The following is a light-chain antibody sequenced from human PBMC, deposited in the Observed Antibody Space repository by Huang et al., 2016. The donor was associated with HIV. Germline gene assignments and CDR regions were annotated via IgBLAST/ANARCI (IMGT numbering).Light chain of an antibody. CDR2: AAS. CDR3: QQSYNTPRT. Sequence: DIQMTQSPPSLSASVGDRVTITCRINASVYNYLNWYRQKPGKAPEFLINAASSLRSGVPSSFSGSVSGTEFTLTITSLQPQDLATYYGQQSYNTPRTFGQGTNVEIK. CDR1: ASVYNY. V-gene: IGKV1-39*01. J-gene: IGKJ1*01.